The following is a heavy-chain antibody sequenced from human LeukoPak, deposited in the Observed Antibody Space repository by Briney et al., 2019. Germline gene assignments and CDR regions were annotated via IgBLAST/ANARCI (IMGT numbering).Heavy chain of an antibody. Sequence: GGSLRLSCAASGFTFSNAWMTWVRQAPGKGLEWVGRIKSNSDGGTADYAAPVKGRFTISRDDSKTTLYLQMNSLKTEDTAVYYAPTYSGLGNWFDPWGQGTLVTASS. D-gene: IGHD2-21*01. CDR2: IKSNSDGGTA. CDR3: PTYSGLGNWFDP. V-gene: IGHV3-15*01. CDR1: GFTFSNAW. J-gene: IGHJ5*02.